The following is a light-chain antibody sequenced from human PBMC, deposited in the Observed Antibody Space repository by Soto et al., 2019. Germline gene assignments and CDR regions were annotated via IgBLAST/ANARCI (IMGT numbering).Light chain of an antibody. CDR1: QSVSSN. CDR2: ATS. CDR3: QHYNNWPLT. V-gene: IGKV3-15*01. Sequence: TVLTQSPGTLSLSPGERASLSCRASQSVSSNLAWYQQKPGQTPRLLIYATSTRATGIPARFSGSGSGTEFTLTISSLQSEDFAVYYCQHYNNWPLTFGGGTKVDIK. J-gene: IGKJ4*01.